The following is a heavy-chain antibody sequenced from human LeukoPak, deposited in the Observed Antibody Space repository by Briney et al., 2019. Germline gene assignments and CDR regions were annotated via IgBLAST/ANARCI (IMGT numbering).Heavy chain of an antibody. J-gene: IGHJ6*03. D-gene: IGHD6-13*01. V-gene: IGHV3-7*01. CDR3: ARVKQQLVRLLGRDTTYYYYYYIDV. Sequence: PGGSLRLSCAASGFTFSNYWMSWVRQAQGKGLEGVANIKQDGSEKHYVDSVKGRFTISRDNAKNSLFLQMNGLRAEDTAVYYCARVKQQLVRLLGRDTTYYYYYYIDVWGKGTTVTVSS. CDR2: IKQDGSEK. CDR1: GFTFSNYW.